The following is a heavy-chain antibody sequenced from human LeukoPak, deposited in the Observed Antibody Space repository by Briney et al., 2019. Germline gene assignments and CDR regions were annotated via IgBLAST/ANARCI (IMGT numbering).Heavy chain of an antibody. D-gene: IGHD3-10*01. V-gene: IGHV3-30*04. CDR3: ARPDYYRGAGSYGGDY. Sequence: GTPLRLSCAASGFTYSSYAIHWVRQAPGKGLEWVAVISFDGTHDFYADSVKGRFTISRDNSKNSLYLQMDSLRAEDTAVYYCARPDYYRGAGSYGGDYWGQGTLVTVSS. CDR1: GFTYSSYA. CDR2: ISFDGTHD. J-gene: IGHJ4*02.